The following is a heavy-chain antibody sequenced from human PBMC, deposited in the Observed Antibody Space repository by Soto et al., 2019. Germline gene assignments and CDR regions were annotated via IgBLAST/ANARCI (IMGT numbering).Heavy chain of an antibody. CDR1: GYSFTTYN. D-gene: IGHD1-26*01. V-gene: IGHV1-18*04. CDR3: ARDRRLVGAARPEYFQH. Sequence: ASVKVSWKASGYSFTTYNLHWVRQAPGQGLEWMGWISADNGNTNNAQKFQGRVTMTTDPSTRTVYMELTSLSSDDTAVYYCARDRRLVGAARPEYFQHWGQGTLVTVSS. CDR2: ISADNGNT. J-gene: IGHJ1*01.